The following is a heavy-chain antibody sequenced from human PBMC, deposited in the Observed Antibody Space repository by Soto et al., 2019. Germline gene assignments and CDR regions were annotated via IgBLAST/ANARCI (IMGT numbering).Heavy chain of an antibody. CDR2: IYHSGST. J-gene: IGHJ6*02. CDR1: GGSISSSNW. D-gene: IGHD3-10*01. V-gene: IGHV4-4*02. CDR3: ARDRPMVRGVTIYYYYYGMDV. Sequence: ETLSLTCAVSGGSISSSNWWSWVRQPPGKGLEWIGEIYHSGSTNYNPSLKSRVTISVDKSKNQFSLKLSSVTAADTAVYYCARDRPMVRGVTIYYYYYGMDVWGQGTTVTVSS.